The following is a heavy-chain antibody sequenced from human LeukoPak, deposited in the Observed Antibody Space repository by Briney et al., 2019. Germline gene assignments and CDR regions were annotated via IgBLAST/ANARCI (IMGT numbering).Heavy chain of an antibody. CDR1: GFTFDDYA. D-gene: IGHD3-22*01. Sequence: GGSLRLSCAASGFTFDDYAMHWVRQAPGKGLEWVSLISWDGGSTYYADSVKGRFTISRDNSKNSLYLQMISLRAEDTALYYCAKDRTYDSSGHFDYWGQGTLVTVSS. CDR2: ISWDGGST. J-gene: IGHJ4*02. CDR3: AKDRTYDSSGHFDY. V-gene: IGHV3-43D*03.